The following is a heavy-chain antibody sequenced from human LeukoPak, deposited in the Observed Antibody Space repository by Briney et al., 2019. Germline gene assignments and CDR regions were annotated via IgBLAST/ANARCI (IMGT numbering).Heavy chain of an antibody. CDR3: AKDGETAMIREFDY. J-gene: IGHJ4*02. Sequence: PGGSLRLSCAASGFTFSSYWMHWVRQAPGKGLEWVSGISGSGGSTYYAASMKGRFTISRANSKNTLYLQMNSLRAEDTAVYYCAKDGETAMIREFDYWGQGTLVTVSS. V-gene: IGHV3-23*01. D-gene: IGHD5-18*01. CDR1: GFTFSSYW. CDR2: ISGSGGST.